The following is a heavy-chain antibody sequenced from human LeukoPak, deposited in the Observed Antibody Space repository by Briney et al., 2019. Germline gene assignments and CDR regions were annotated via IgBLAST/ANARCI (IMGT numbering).Heavy chain of an antibody. D-gene: IGHD6-19*01. V-gene: IGHV3-30*04. CDR1: GLTFRSHA. CDR2: ISHLGSNK. CDR3: ATSAVAAPGDY. J-gene: IGHJ4*02. Sequence: GGSLRLSCVESGLTFRSHAMHWVRQAPGKGLEWVAVISHLGSNKYYGDSVRGRFTISRDNSKNILYLQMNGLAPEDTALYSCATSAVAAPGDYWGQGTPVTVS.